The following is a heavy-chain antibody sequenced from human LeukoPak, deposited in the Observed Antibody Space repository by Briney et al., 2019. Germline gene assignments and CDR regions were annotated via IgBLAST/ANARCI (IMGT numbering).Heavy chain of an antibody. CDR3: AKGPGYSSSWYIFDY. Sequence: GGSLRLSCAASGFTFSSYSMNWVRQAPGKGLEWVSAISGSGGSTYYADSVKGRFTISRDNSKNTLYLQMNSLRAEDTAVYYCAKGPGYSSSWYIFDYWGQGTLVTVSS. V-gene: IGHV3-23*01. CDR2: ISGSGGST. CDR1: GFTFSSYS. D-gene: IGHD6-13*01. J-gene: IGHJ4*02.